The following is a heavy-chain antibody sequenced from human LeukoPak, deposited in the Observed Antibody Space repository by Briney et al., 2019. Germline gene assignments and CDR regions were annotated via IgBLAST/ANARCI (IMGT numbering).Heavy chain of an antibody. CDR2: ISSSSYI. D-gene: IGHD3-3*01. V-gene: IGHV3-21*01. Sequence: GGSLRLSCAASGFTFSSYSMNWVRQAPGKGLEWVSSISSSSYIYYADSVKGRFTISRDNAKNSLYLQMNSLRAEDTAVYYCARDMGDYDFWSGYFFQGAFDIWGQGTMVTVSS. CDR1: GFTFSSYS. CDR3: ARDMGDYDFWSGYFFQGAFDI. J-gene: IGHJ3*02.